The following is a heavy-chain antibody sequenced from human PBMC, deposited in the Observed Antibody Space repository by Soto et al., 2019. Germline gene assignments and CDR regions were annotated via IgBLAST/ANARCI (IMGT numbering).Heavy chain of an antibody. CDR1: GFTFSSYG. J-gene: IGHJ5*02. V-gene: IGHV3-30*18. CDR3: AKDLRDMTTVTNWFDP. Sequence: QVQLVESGGGVVQPGRSLRLSCAASGFTFSSYGMHWVRQAPGKGLEWVAVISYDGSNKYYADSVKGRFTISRDNSKNTLYLQMNSLRAEDTAVYYCAKDLRDMTTVTNWFDPWGQGTLVTVSS. CDR2: ISYDGSNK. D-gene: IGHD4-17*01.